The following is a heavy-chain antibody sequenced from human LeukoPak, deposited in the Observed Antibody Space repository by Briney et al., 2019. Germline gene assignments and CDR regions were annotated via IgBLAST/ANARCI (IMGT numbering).Heavy chain of an antibody. J-gene: IGHJ4*02. D-gene: IGHD3-16*02. CDR3: ARGQRYSTSPFDY. Sequence: GGSLRLSCAASGFTFSDYYMSWFRQAPGKGLEWVSYISGGSGTIYYADSVKGRFTISRDNAKNSLFLQMNSLRDKDTAVYYCARGQRYSTSPFDYWGQGTLVTVSS. CDR1: GFTFSDYY. V-gene: IGHV3-11*04. CDR2: ISGGSGTI.